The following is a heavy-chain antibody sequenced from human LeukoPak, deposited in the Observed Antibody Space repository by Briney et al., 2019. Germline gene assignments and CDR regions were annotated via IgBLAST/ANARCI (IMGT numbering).Heavy chain of an antibody. D-gene: IGHD3-22*01. CDR2: ISSSSSYI. V-gene: IGHV3-21*01. CDR3: ARDSADDSSGYYRDY. CDR1: GFTFSSYS. J-gene: IGHJ4*02. Sequence: GGSLRLSCAASGFTFSSYSMNWVRQAPGKGLEWVSSISSSSSYIYYADSVKGRFTISRDNAKNSLYLQMNSLRAEDTAVYYCARDSADDSSGYYRDYWGQGTLVAVS.